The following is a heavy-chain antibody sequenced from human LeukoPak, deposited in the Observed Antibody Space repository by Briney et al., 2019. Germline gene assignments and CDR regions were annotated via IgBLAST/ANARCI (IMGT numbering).Heavy chain of an antibody. Sequence: ASVKVSCKASGYTFTGYYMHWVRQAPGQGLEWMGWINPNSGGTNYAQKFQGRVTMTRDTSISTAYMELSRLRSDHTAVYYCAREGEGGNYFDYWGQGTLVTVSS. J-gene: IGHJ4*02. CDR3: AREGEGGNYFDY. CDR2: INPNSGGT. V-gene: IGHV1-2*02. D-gene: IGHD3-10*01. CDR1: GYTFTGYY.